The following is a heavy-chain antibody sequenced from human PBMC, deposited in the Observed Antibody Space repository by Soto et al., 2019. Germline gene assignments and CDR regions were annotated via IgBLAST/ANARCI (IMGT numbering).Heavy chain of an antibody. CDR3: AREKDEWELLFFDY. Sequence: ASAKVSCKASGYTFTSYAMHWVRQAPGQRLEWMGWINAGNGNTKYSQKFQGRVTITRDTSASTAYMELSSLRSEDTAVYYCAREKDEWELLFFDYWGQGTLVTVSS. D-gene: IGHD1-26*01. CDR1: GYTFTSYA. V-gene: IGHV1-3*01. CDR2: INAGNGNT. J-gene: IGHJ4*02.